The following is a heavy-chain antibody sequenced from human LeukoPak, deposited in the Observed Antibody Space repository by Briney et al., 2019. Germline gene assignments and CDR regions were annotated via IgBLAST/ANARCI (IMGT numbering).Heavy chain of an antibody. CDR2: VYYSGST. Sequence: SETLSLTCTVSGGSISSYYWSWIRQPPGKGLEWIGYVYYSGSTNYNPSLKSRVTISVDTSKNQFSLKLSSVTAADTAVYYCARRTGGWYIAFDIWGQGTMVTVSS. D-gene: IGHD6-19*01. J-gene: IGHJ3*02. CDR3: ARRTGGWYIAFDI. CDR1: GGSISSYY. V-gene: IGHV4-59*01.